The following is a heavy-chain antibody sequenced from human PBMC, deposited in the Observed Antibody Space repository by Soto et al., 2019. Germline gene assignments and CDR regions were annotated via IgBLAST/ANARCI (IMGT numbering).Heavy chain of an antibody. CDR2: IYYTGRT. V-gene: IGHV4-59*12. D-gene: IGHD5-12*01. Sequence: SETLSLTCTVSGGSISSYYWSWIRQPPGKGLEWIGYIYYTGRTNYNPSLKSRVTISVDTPKNQFSLKLSSVTAADTAVYYCAAGGGLPRYYWGQGTLVTVAS. CDR1: GGSISSYY. J-gene: IGHJ4*02. CDR3: AAGGGLPRYY.